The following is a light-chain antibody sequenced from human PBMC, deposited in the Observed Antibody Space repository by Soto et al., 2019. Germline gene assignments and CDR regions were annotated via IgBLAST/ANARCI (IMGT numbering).Light chain of an antibody. CDR1: QSVGRNY. CDR3: QQYATPPIT. J-gene: IGKJ5*01. CDR2: GAS. Sequence: EIVLTQSPGTLSLSPGERATLSCRASQSVGRNYLAWFQQRPGQAPRLLIYGASSRASSIPDRFSGSGSGTDFTLSISRLEPEDVPVFYCQQYATPPITFGQGTRLEIK. V-gene: IGKV3-20*01.